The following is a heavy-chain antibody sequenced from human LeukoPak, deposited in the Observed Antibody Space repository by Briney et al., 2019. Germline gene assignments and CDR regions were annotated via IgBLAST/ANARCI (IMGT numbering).Heavy chain of an antibody. CDR2: ISYDGSNK. D-gene: IGHD5-18*01. CDR1: GFTFSSYG. CDR3: AKDSQYSIPDY. Sequence: GRSLRLSCAASGFTFSSYGMRWVRQAPGKGLEWVAVISYDGSNKYYADSVKGRFTISRDNSKNTLYLQMNSLRAEDTAVYYCAKDSQYSIPDYWGQGTLVTVSS. J-gene: IGHJ4*02. V-gene: IGHV3-30*18.